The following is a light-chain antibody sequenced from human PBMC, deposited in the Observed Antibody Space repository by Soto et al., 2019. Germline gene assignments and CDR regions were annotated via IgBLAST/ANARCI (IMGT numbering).Light chain of an antibody. Sequence: EILLTQXPXSLSLSPGDRATLSCRASQSFSSTFFAWYQQKPGQAPRLLIYGASSRATGIPDRFSGSGSGTDFTLTISRLEPEDFAVYYCQQYASSVTFGQGTKVEIK. CDR2: GAS. CDR1: QSFSSTF. V-gene: IGKV3-20*01. CDR3: QQYASSVT. J-gene: IGKJ1*01.